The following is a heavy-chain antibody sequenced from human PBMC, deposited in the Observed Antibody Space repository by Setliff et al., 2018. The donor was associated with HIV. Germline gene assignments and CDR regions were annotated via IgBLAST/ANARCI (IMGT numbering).Heavy chain of an antibody. CDR2: IYPGDSDS. J-gene: IGHJ4*02. CDR3: VRYIGAAAGYIDH. Sequence: GESLKISCHLSGYSFVDFWIGWVRQMPGEGLEWVGFIYPGDSDSRYSPSFRGQVTISADKSTTTAYLDWASLKASDTAMYYCVRYIGAAAGYIDHWGQVTLVTVSS. CDR1: GYSFVDFW. D-gene: IGHD6-25*01. V-gene: IGHV5-51*01.